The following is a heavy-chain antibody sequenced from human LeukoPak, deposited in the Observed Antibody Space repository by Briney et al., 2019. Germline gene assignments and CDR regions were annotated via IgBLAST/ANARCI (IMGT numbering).Heavy chain of an antibody. CDR2: ISRSGEST. CDR1: GFTFSGFA. D-gene: IGHD3-16*01. V-gene: IGHV3-23*01. J-gene: IGHJ4*02. Sequence: PGGSLRLSCAASGFTFSGFAMSWIRQAPGKGLEWVSSISRSGESTFYADSVRGRFTISRGNSKNTVSLQMESLRAEDTALYYCAKDYAVGSIDYWGQGTLVTVSS. CDR3: AKDYAVGSIDY.